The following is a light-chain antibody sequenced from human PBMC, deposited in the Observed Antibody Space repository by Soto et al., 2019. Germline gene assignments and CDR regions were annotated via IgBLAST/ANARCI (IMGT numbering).Light chain of an antibody. V-gene: IGLV1-44*01. Sequence: QSVLTQPPSASGTPGQRVTISCSGSGSNIGGHAVNWYQQLPGTAPKLLIYANTLRPSGVPDRFSGSKSGTSASLAISGLQSEDEADYYCAAWDDSLNGVFGGGTKLTVL. CDR2: ANT. CDR1: GSNIGGHA. J-gene: IGLJ3*02. CDR3: AAWDDSLNGV.